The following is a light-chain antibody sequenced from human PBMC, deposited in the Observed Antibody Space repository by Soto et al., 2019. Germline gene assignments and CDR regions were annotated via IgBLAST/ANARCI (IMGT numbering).Light chain of an antibody. Sequence: SYELTQPPSVSVSPGQTASITCSGDKLGDRNTCWYQKKPGQPPVLLIYQDFKRPSGIPERFSGSNSGNTATLTIRGTQAMDEADYYCQAWDSSTVVFGGGTKVTVL. CDR3: QAWDSSTVV. CDR1: KLGDRN. V-gene: IGLV3-1*01. CDR2: QDF. J-gene: IGLJ2*01.